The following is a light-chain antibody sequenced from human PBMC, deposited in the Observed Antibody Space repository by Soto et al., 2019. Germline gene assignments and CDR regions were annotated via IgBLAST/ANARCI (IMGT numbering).Light chain of an antibody. V-gene: IGLV2-23*03. J-gene: IGLJ7*01. CDR2: EGS. Sequence: QSVLTQPASVSGSPGQSITISCTGTSSDVGSYNLVSWYQQHPGKAPKLMIYEGSKRPSGVSNRFSGSKSGNTASPTISGLQAEDEADYYCCSYAGSSTFAVFGGGTQLTVL. CDR1: SSDVGSYNL. CDR3: CSYAGSSTFAV.